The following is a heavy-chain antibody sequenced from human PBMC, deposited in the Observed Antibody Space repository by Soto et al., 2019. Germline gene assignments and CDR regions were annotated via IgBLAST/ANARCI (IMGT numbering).Heavy chain of an antibody. V-gene: IGHV3-21*01. CDR3: GRDNGERFCSGGSCHYYFAD. CDR1: GFTFSSYS. D-gene: IGHD2-15*01. CDR2: ISSSSSYI. J-gene: IGHJ4*02. Sequence: GGSLRLSCAASGFTFSSYSMNWVRQAPGKGLEWVSSISSSSSYIYYADSVKGRFTISRDNAKNSLYLQMNSLRAEDTAVYYCGRDNGERFCSGGSCHYYFADWGQGSLVTVDS.